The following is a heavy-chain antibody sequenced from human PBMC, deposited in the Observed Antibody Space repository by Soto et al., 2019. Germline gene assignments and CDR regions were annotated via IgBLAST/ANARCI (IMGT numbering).Heavy chain of an antibody. D-gene: IGHD6-19*01. CDR2: INHSGST. CDR1: GGSFSGYY. CDR3: AREGSIAVAGPRFDY. J-gene: IGHJ4*02. Sequence: PSETLSLTCAVYGGSFSGYYWSWIRQPPGKGLEWIGEINHSGSTNYNPSLKSRVTISVDTSKNQFSLKLSSVTAADTAVYYCAREGSIAVAGPRFDYWGQGTLVTVSS. V-gene: IGHV4-34*01.